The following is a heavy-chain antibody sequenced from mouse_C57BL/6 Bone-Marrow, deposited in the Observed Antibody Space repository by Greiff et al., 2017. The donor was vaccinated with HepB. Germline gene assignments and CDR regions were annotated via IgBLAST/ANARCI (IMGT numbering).Heavy chain of an antibody. V-gene: IGHV7-3*01. CDR1: GFTFTDYY. CDR3: ARSYYDGYYWFAY. CDR2: IRNKANGYTT. J-gene: IGHJ3*01. Sequence: EVKLVESGGGLVQPGGSLSLSCAASGFTFTDYYMSWVRQPPGKALEWLGFIRNKANGYTTEYSASVKGRFTISRDNSQSILYLQMNALRAEDSATYYCARSYYDGYYWFAYWGQGTLVTVSA. D-gene: IGHD2-3*01.